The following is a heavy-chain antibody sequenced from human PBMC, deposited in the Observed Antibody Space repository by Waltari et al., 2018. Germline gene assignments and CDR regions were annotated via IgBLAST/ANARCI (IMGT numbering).Heavy chain of an antibody. D-gene: IGHD6-19*01. V-gene: IGHV1-3*01. J-gene: IGHJ4*02. CDR1: GYTFTTYA. Sequence: HVQLVQSGAEVKKPGASVTVSCKASGYTFTTYAMHWVRQAPGQRLEWMGWINAGNDNTKNTQKFQGRVSITRDTSESTAYMELSSLRAEDTAVYYCAGWSAVAGCGDYWGQGTLVTVSS. CDR2: INAGNDNT. CDR3: AGWSAVAGCGDY.